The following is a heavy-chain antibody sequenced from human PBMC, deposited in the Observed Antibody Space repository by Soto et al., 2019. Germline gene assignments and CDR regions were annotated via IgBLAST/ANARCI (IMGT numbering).Heavy chain of an antibody. CDR3: ARDGATTVTFPSNWFDP. CDR2: TRQDGGEK. D-gene: IGHD4-17*01. J-gene: IGHJ5*02. V-gene: IGHV3-7*03. Sequence: GGSLRLSCAASGFTFSDHWMSWLRQAPGKGLEWVANTRQDGGEKYYVDSVKGRFTISRDNAKNSLYLQMNNLRAEDTAVYYCARDGATTVTFPSNWFDPWGQGTLVTVSS. CDR1: GFTFSDHW.